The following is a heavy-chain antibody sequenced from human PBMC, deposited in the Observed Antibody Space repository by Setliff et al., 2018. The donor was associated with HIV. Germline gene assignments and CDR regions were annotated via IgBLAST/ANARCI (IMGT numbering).Heavy chain of an antibody. Sequence: SETLSLTCTVSGGSISSRNYYWAWIRQPPGKVLEWIGTIYYSGTTHYNPSLNSRVIISVDTSKNQFSLRLNSVTAADTAVYYCARHSLGNIGDYIRIGAIDIWGQGTMVTVSS. D-gene: IGHD4-17*01. CDR2: IYYSGTT. J-gene: IGHJ3*02. CDR1: GGSISSRNYY. CDR3: ARHSLGNIGDYIRIGAIDI. V-gene: IGHV4-39*01.